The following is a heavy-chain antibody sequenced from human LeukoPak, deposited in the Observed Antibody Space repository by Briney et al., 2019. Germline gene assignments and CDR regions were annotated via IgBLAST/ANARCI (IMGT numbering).Heavy chain of an antibody. J-gene: IGHJ4*02. CDR2: ISSSSSYI. V-gene: IGHV3-21*01. Sequence: PGGSLRLSCAASGFTFSSYSMNWVRQAPGKGLEWVSSISSSSSYIYYADSVKGRFTISRDNAKNSLYLQMNSLRAEDTAVYYCARGSWNDGFSDFDYWGQGTLVTVSS. CDR3: ARGSWNDGFSDFDY. D-gene: IGHD1-1*01. CDR1: GFTFSSYS.